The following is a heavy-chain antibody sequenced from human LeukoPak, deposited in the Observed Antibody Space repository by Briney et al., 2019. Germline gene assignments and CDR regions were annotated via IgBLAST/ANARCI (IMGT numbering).Heavy chain of an antibody. CDR1: GFTFSSYG. J-gene: IGHJ6*02. D-gene: IGHD3-3*01. Sequence: GGSLRLSCAASGFTFSSYGMHWVRQAPGKGLEWVAVIWYDGSNKYYADSVKGRFTISRDNSKNTLYLQMNSLRAEDTAVYYCARWSGSSRHPRYYYYGMDVWGQGTTVTVSS. CDR2: IWYDGSNK. V-gene: IGHV3-33*01. CDR3: ARWSGSSRHPRYYYYGMDV.